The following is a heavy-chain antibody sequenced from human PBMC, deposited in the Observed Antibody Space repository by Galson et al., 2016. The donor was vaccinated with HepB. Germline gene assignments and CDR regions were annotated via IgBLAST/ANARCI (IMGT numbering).Heavy chain of an antibody. J-gene: IGHJ6*02. V-gene: IGHV3-30*03. CDR3: ARGGGTSSYYYWGMDV. D-gene: IGHD1-14*01. CDR1: GFTFSTYG. Sequence: SLRLSCADSGFTFSTYGMHWVRQALGEGLEWVAAISFEGNKQHYADSVKGRFTVSRDNSKNTLYLQMNNLTPDDTAIYYCARGGGTSSYYYWGMDVWGQGTTVTVSS. CDR2: ISFEGNKQ.